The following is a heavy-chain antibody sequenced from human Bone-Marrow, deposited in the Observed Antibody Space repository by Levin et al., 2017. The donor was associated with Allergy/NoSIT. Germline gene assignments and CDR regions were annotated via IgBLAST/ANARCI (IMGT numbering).Heavy chain of an antibody. D-gene: IGHD3-22*01. CDR1: GGSISSSNW. Sequence: SETLSLTCAVSGGSISSSNWWSWVRQPPGKGLEWIGEIYHSGSTNYNPSLKSRVTISVDKSKNQFSLKLSSVTAADTAVYYCARDTYYYDSSGYRPPDLGRPYYYYGMDVWGQGTTVTVSS. V-gene: IGHV4-4*02. CDR3: ARDTYYYDSSGYRPPDLGRPYYYYGMDV. CDR2: IYHSGST. J-gene: IGHJ6*02.